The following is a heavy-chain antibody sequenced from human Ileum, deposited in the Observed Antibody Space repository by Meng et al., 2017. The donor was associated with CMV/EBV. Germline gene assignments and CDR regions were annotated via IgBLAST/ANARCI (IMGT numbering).Heavy chain of an antibody. CDR1: GNIFTGYY. CDR2: INLNSGVI. CDR3: ARENWVYDY. J-gene: IGHJ4*02. Sequence: QMQLVQSGTELKKPGASVKVSCKASGNIFTGYYMHWVRQAPGQGLEWVGCINLNSGVIDFAQKFQGRITLTRDTSITTAYMELTRLIYDDTAVYYCARENWVYDYWGQGTLVPSPQ. V-gene: IGHV1-2*02. D-gene: IGHD7-27*01.